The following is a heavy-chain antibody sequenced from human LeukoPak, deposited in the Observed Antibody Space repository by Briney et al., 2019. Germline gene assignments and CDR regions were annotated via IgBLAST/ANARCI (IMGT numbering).Heavy chain of an antibody. D-gene: IGHD1-7*01. CDR3: ARQYSVTGTTDYFDY. V-gene: IGHV4-4*09. CDR1: GGSINTYY. CDR2: IYAGGTI. J-gene: IGHJ4*02. Sequence: PSETLSLTCTVSGGSINTYYWNWIRQPPEKKLEWIGYIYAGGTINYNPSLKSRVTISIDTSKNQFSLKLTSVTAADTAVYFCARQYSVTGTTDYFDYWGQGSLVTVSS.